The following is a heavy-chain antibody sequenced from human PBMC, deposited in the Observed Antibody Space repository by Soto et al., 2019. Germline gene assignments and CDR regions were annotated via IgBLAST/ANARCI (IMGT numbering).Heavy chain of an antibody. CDR3: AREAVVAATHYYYYMDV. D-gene: IGHD2-15*01. V-gene: IGHV3-7*01. Sequence: GGSLRLSCAASGFTFSSYWMSWVRQAPGKGLEWVANIKQDGSEKYYVDSVKGRSTISRDNAKNSLYLQMNSLRAEDTAVYYCAREAVVAATHYYYYMDVWGKGTTVTVSS. CDR2: IKQDGSEK. J-gene: IGHJ6*03. CDR1: GFTFSSYW.